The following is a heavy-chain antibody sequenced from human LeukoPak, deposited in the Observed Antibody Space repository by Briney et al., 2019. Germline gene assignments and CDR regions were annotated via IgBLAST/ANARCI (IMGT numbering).Heavy chain of an antibody. J-gene: IGHJ6*02. CDR3: AKGEVVPAAIYGMDV. CDR1: GFTFSSYA. Sequence: GGSLRLSCAASGFTFSSYAMNWVRQAPGKGPEWVSLIKGSGDSTYYADSVRGRFTTSRDNSKNTLYLQMNSLRGEDTAVYYCAKGEVVPAAIYGMDVWGQGTTVTVS. V-gene: IGHV3-23*01. CDR2: IKGSGDST. D-gene: IGHD2-2*02.